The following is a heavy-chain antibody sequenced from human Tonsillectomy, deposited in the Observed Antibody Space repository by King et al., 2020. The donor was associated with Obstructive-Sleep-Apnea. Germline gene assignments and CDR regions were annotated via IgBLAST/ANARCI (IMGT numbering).Heavy chain of an antibody. CDR1: GFTFDDYA. J-gene: IGHJ4*02. CDR2: ISWNSGSI. Sequence: VQLVQSGGGLVQPGRSLRLSCAASGFTFDDYAMHWVRQAPGKALEWVSGISWNSGSIGYADSVKGRFTISRDNAKNSLYLQMNSLRAEDTALYYCAKGNLDGYNSNAFDYWGQGILVTVSS. D-gene: IGHD5-24*01. CDR3: AKGNLDGYNSNAFDY. V-gene: IGHV3-9*01.